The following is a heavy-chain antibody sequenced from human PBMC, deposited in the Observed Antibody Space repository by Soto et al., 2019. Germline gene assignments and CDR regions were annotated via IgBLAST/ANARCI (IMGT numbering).Heavy chain of an antibody. J-gene: IGHJ4*02. D-gene: IGHD4-17*01. CDR1: GFTFSSYA. V-gene: IGHV3-23*01. CDR2: ISGSGGST. CDR3: AKGGNYGDFDY. Sequence: GGSLRLSSAASGFTFSSYAMSWVRQAPGKGLEWVSAISGSGGSTYYADSVKGRFTISRDNSKNRLYLQMNSLRAEDTAVYYCAKGGNYGDFDYWGQGTLVTVSS.